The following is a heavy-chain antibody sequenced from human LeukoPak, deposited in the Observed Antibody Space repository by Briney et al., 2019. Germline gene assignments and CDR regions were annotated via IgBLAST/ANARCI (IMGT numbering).Heavy chain of an antibody. CDR1: GFTFSSYG. V-gene: IGHV3-30*18. J-gene: IGHJ4*02. CDR2: ISYDGSNK. D-gene: IGHD3-16*01. CDR3: AKADGGPDY. Sequence: GGSLRLSCAASGFTFSSYGMHWVRQAPGKGLEWVAVISYDGSNKYYADSVKGRFTISRDDSKNTLYLQMNSLRAEDTAVYYCAKADGGPDYWGQGTLVTVSS.